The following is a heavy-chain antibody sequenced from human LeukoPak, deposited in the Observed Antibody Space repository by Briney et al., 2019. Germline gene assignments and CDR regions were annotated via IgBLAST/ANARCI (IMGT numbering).Heavy chain of an antibody. J-gene: IGHJ3*02. CDR3: AKVRDTAMETAAFDI. V-gene: IGHV3-23*01. CDR2: ISGSSGST. D-gene: IGHD5-18*01. CDR1: GFTFSSYA. Sequence: PGGSLRLSCAASGFTFSSYAMSWVRQAPGKGLEWVSAISGSSGSTYYADSVKGRFTISRDNSKNTLYLQRNSLRAEDTAVYYCAKVRDTAMETAAFDIWGQGTMVTVSS.